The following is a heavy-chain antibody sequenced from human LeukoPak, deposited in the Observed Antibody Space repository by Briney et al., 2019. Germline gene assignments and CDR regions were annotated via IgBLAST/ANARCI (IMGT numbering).Heavy chain of an antibody. CDR1: GFIFSDCA. CDR3: TRDGGSWSHLDY. J-gene: IGHJ4*02. CDR2: IDTRGKGSAT. V-gene: IGHV3-73*01. D-gene: IGHD1-26*01. Sequence: PGGSLTLPCEGPGFIFSDCAIHWVRQASGKGLEWVGRIDTRGKGSATAYAASVRGRFTLSRDDSKSTAYLQMSSLKTEDTAAYFCTRDGGSWSHLDYWGQGVLVTVSS.